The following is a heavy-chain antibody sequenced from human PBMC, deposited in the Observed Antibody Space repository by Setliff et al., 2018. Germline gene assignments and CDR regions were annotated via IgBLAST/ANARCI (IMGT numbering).Heavy chain of an antibody. CDR3: AKPRVELRWGFES. D-gene: IGHD1-7*01. CDR2: IYSGDRST. CDR1: GFTFPDYA. J-gene: IGHJ4*02. V-gene: IGHV3-23*03. Sequence: GGSLRLSCAASGFTFPDYAMSWVRQAPGRGLEWVSTIYSGDRSTFYTDSVKGRFIIYRDSSKNTLYMQMNSLRAEDTAVYYCAKPRVELRWGFESWGQGTLVTVSS.